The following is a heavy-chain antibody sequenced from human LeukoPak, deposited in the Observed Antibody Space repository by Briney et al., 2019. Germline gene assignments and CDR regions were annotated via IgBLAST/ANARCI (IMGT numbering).Heavy chain of an antibody. V-gene: IGHV3-23*01. CDR3: AKDRQWPVRGYFDY. CDR2: ISGSGGST. D-gene: IGHD6-19*01. Sequence: PGGSLRLSCAASGFTFSSYAMSWVRQAPGKGLEWVSVISGSGGSTYYADSVKGRFTISRDNSKNTLNLQMNSLRAEDTAVYYCAKDRQWPVRGYFDYWGQGTLVTVSS. CDR1: GFTFSSYA. J-gene: IGHJ4*02.